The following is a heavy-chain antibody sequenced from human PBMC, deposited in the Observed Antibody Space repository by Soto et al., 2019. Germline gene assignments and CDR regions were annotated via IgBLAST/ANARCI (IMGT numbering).Heavy chain of an antibody. D-gene: IGHD1-7*01. Sequence: PGGSLRLSCAASGFTFSDYWMSWVRQAPGKGLEWVANIKQDGSEKDYVDSLKGRITISRDNGKNSLSLQMNSLRAEDTAVYYCARVARWNSHFDYWGQGTLVTVSS. CDR1: GFTFSDYW. CDR3: ARVARWNSHFDY. CDR2: IKQDGSEK. J-gene: IGHJ4*02. V-gene: IGHV3-7*04.